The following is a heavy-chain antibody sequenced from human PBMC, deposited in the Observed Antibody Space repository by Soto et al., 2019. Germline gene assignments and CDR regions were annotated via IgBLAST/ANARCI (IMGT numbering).Heavy chain of an antibody. CDR2: ISSGGGSP. Sequence: QLLESGGGLVQPGGSLRLSCAASGFTFSDYAMSWVRQAPGKGLEWVSSISSGGGSPYYADSVKGRFTISRNNSKNTLFLQMNSLRAEDTAVYYCAKGDGRLVPRHFDYWGQGTLVTVSS. J-gene: IGHJ4*02. V-gene: IGHV3-23*01. D-gene: IGHD3-16*01. CDR1: GFTFSDYA. CDR3: AKGDGRLVPRHFDY.